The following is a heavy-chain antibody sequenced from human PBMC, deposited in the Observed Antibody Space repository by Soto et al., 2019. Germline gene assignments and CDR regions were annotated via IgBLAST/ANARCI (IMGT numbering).Heavy chain of an antibody. Sequence: GGSLRLSCAASGFTFSSYSMNWVRQAPGKGLEWVSYISSSGSTVYYADSVKGRFTISRDNAKSSLYLQMNSLRAEDTALYYCARDPAPYRSAWAEMGLGLQHWGQGTLVTVSS. D-gene: IGHD6-19*01. J-gene: IGHJ1*01. CDR3: ARDPAPYRSAWAEMGLGLQH. V-gene: IGHV3-48*01. CDR1: GFTFSSYS. CDR2: ISSSGSTV.